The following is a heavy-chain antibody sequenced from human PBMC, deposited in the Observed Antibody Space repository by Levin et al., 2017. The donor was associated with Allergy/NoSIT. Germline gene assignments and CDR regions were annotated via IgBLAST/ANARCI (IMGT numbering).Heavy chain of an antibody. D-gene: IGHD1-1*01. CDR2: NHYSGST. Sequence: SQTLSLTCTVSGGSISSYYWSWIRQPPGKGLEWIGYNHYSGSTNYNPSLKSRVTISVDTSKNQFSLKLSSVTAADTAVYYCAGDPEARRTTRLDSWGQGTLVTVSS. CDR3: AGDPEARRTTRLDS. CDR1: GGSISSYY. V-gene: IGHV4-59*01. J-gene: IGHJ4*02.